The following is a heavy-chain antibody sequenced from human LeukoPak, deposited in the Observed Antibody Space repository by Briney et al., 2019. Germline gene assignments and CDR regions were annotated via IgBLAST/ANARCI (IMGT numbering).Heavy chain of an antibody. V-gene: IGHV3-66*02. CDR2: IYSGGST. J-gene: IGHJ4*02. D-gene: IGHD6-13*01. CDR1: GFTGSSTY. Sequence: PGGSLRLCCAASGFTGSSTYMSWVRQAPGKGLQWVSVIYSGGSTFYADSVKGRFTISRDNSKNTLSLQMNSLRAEHTAVYYCARDSNYDFWGQGTLVTVSS. CDR3: ARDSNYDF.